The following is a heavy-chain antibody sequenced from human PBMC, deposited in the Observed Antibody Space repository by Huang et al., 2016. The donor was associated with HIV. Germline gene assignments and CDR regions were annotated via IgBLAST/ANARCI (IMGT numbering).Heavy chain of an antibody. V-gene: IGHV3-21*01. CDR1: GFTLTTFS. CDR3: VRIGYGENSYGSGYFDP. D-gene: IGHD4-17*01. Sequence: EVQLVESGGGLVKPGGSLRLSCAVSGFTLTTFSMNGVRQARGRGMQWVASINGLGTHIYNADAVEGRLTIARDNTRNSLYLKLNSLRAENTAVYYCVRIGYGENSYGSGYFDPWGQGTLVAVSS. CDR2: INGLGTHI. J-gene: IGHJ5*02.